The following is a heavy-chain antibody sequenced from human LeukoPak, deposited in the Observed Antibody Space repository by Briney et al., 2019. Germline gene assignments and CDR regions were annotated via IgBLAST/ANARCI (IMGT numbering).Heavy chain of an antibody. V-gene: IGHV3-30*18. D-gene: IGHD3-9*01. CDR2: ISYDGSNK. CDR1: GFTFSSYG. CDR3: ANHILGPCFDY. Sequence: GRSLRLSCAASGFTFSSYGMHWVRQVPGKGPEWVTVISYDGSNKYYADSVKGRFTISRDNSKNTLYLQMNSLRAEDTAVYYCANHILGPCFDYWGQGTLVTVSS. J-gene: IGHJ4*02.